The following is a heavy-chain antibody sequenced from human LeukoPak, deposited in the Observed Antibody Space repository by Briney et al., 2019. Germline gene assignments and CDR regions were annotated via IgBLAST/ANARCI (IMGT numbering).Heavy chain of an antibody. CDR3: ARGGYCSSTSCRTKNTFDY. J-gene: IGHJ4*02. V-gene: IGHV3-7*01. CDR1: GFTFSRYW. CDR2: IKQDGSEK. D-gene: IGHD2-2*01. Sequence: PGGSLRLSCAASGFTFSRYWMSWVRQAPGKGLEWVANIKQDGSEKYYVDSVKGRFTISRDNAKNSLYLQMNSLRAEDTAVYYCARGGYCSSTSCRTKNTFDYWGQGTLVTVSS.